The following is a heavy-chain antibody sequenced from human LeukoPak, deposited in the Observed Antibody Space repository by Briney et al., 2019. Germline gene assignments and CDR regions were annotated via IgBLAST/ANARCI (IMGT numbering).Heavy chain of an antibody. D-gene: IGHD6-19*01. V-gene: IGHV3-74*01. CDR2: VNPQGSET. CDR1: GFTFSSYW. Sequence: GGSLRLSCAASGFTFSSYWMHWVRHAPGNGLVWVSRVNPQGSETSYADSVRGRFTISRDNAKDALHLQMDNLRAEDTAVYYCARERWSSTGWFFGYWGQGTLVTVSS. J-gene: IGHJ4*02. CDR3: ARERWSSTGWFFGY.